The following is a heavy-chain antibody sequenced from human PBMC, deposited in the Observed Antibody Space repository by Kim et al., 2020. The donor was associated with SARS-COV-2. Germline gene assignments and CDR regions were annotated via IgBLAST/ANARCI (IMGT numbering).Heavy chain of an antibody. CDR1: GGSISNSSYY. V-gene: IGHV4-39*01. D-gene: IGHD3-16*01. J-gene: IGHJ5*02. CDR3: ARQGGPTQAQVWFDP. CDR2: IYYSGSS. Sequence: SETLSLTCTVSGGSISNSSYYWGWIRQPPGKGLEWIATIYYSGSSYYNPSLKSRFTISVDTSKNQFSLKVKSVNAADTAVHYCARQGGPTQAQVWFDPWGQGTLVTVSS.